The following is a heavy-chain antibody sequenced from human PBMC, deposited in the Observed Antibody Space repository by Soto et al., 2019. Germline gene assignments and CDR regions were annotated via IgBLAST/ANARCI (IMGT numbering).Heavy chain of an antibody. V-gene: IGHV3-21*01. Sequence: GGSLRLSCAAFGFTFSSYSMNWGRQAPGKGLEWVSSISSSSSYIYYADSVKGRFTISRDNAKNSLYLQMNSLRAEDTAVYYCARDLRGADAFDIWGQGTMVTVSS. J-gene: IGHJ3*02. CDR3: ARDLRGADAFDI. CDR2: ISSSSSYI. D-gene: IGHD3-10*01. CDR1: GFTFSSYS.